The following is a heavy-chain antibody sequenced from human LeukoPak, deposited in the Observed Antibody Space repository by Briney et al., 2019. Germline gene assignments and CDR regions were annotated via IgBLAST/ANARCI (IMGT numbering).Heavy chain of an antibody. CDR2: IRTKAYGGTT. CDR3: TSYDSSGEYFDY. V-gene: IGHV3-49*04. CDR1: GFTFGEYA. Sequence: PGGALRLSCTASGFTFGEYAMSWVRQAPGRGGEWVGFIRTKAYGGTTKYVASVKARFPISRDDSKSIAYLQMNSLKPEDTAVYYCTSYDSSGEYFDYWGQGTLVTVSS. J-gene: IGHJ4*02. D-gene: IGHD3-22*01.